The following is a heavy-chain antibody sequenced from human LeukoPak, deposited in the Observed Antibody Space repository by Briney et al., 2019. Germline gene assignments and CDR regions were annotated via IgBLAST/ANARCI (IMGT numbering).Heavy chain of an antibody. Sequence: SETLSLTCAVYGGSFSGYYWSWIRQPPGKGLEWIGYIYYSGSTNYNPSLKSRVTISVDTSKNQFSLKLSSVTAADTAVYYCARVDGCSGGSCYYGMDVWGQGTTVTVSS. CDR2: IYYSGST. V-gene: IGHV4-59*01. CDR1: GGSFSGYY. CDR3: ARVDGCSGGSCYYGMDV. D-gene: IGHD2-15*01. J-gene: IGHJ6*02.